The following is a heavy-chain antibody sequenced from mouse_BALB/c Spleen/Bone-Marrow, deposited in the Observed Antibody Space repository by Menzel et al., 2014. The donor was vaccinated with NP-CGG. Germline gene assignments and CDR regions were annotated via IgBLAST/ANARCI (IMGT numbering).Heavy chain of an antibody. CDR2: ISGGGINT. Sequence: EVKVVESGGGLVKPGGSLKLSCAASGFAFSGYDMSWVRQTPEKRLEWVAYISGGGINTYYPDTVKGRFTISRDNAKNTLYLQMNSLKSEVRAMYYCARQRGYAFALDYWGQGTSVTVSS. CDR3: ARQRGYAFALDY. V-gene: IGHV5-12-1*01. J-gene: IGHJ4*01. CDR1: GFAFSGYD. D-gene: IGHD2-2*01.